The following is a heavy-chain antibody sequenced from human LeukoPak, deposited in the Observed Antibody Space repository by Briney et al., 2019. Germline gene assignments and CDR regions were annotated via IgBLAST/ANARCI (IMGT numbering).Heavy chain of an antibody. D-gene: IGHD3-10*01. CDR1: GGSISSYY. J-gene: IGHJ5*02. CDR3: ARESTRYGSGNYNWSDR. V-gene: IGHV4-59*12. Sequence: SETLSLTCTVSGGSISSYYWSWIRQPPGKGLEWIGYIYYSGSTNYNPSLKSRVTISVDTSKNQFSLKLSSVTAADTAVYYCARESTRYGSGNYNWSDRWGQGTLVTVSS. CDR2: IYYSGST.